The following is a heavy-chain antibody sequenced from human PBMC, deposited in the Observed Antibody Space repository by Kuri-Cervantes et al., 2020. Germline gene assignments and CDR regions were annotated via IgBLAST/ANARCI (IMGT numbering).Heavy chain of an antibody. J-gene: IGHJ6*03. V-gene: IGHV1-69*05. CDR1: GGTFSSYA. Sequence: SVKVSCKASGGTFSSYAISWVRQAPGQGLEWMGGIIPIFGTANYAQKFQGRVTITTDESTSTAYMELSSLRSEDTAVYYCARATAYGRSGYYYYMDVWGKGTTVTVSS. CDR3: ARATAYGRSGYYYYMDV. CDR2: IIPIFGTA. D-gene: IGHD1-14*01.